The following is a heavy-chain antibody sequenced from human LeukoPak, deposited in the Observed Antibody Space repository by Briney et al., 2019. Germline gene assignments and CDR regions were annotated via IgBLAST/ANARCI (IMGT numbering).Heavy chain of an antibody. V-gene: IGHV3-30-3*01. CDR3: LREIRYYYDSRGYFP. CDR1: GFTFSSYA. D-gene: IGHD3-22*01. CDR2: ISYNGSNT. Sequence: GGSLRLSCTASGFTFSSYAMHWVRQAPGKGLEWVAVISYNGSNTYYADSVKGRFTISRDNSNNTLYLQMNSLRAEDTAVYYCLREIRYYYDSRGYFPWGQGTLVTVSS. J-gene: IGHJ5*02.